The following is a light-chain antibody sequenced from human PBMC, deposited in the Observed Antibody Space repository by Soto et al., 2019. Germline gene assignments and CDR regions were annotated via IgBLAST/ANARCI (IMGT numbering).Light chain of an antibody. J-gene: IGLJ2*01. CDR3: SSYTSISTVV. CDR2: EVN. Sequence: QSVLTQPASVSGSPGQSITISCTGTRSDVGGYNYVSWYQQHPGKAPKLMISEVNNRPSGVSNRFSGSKSGNTASLTISGLQAEDEADYYCSSYTSISTVVFGGGTKLTVL. V-gene: IGLV2-14*01. CDR1: RSDVGGYNY.